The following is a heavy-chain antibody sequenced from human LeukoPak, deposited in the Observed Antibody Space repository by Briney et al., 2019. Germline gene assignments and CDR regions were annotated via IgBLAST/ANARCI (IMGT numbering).Heavy chain of an antibody. V-gene: IGHV1-8*01. Sequence: ASVRVSCKASGYTFTSYDINWVRQATGQGLEWMGWMNPNSGNTGYAQKFQGRVTMTRNTSISTAYMELSSLRSEDTAVYDCARVGYSYGHDNGYYFDYWGQGTLVTVSS. CDR3: ARVGYSYGHDNGYYFDY. J-gene: IGHJ4*02. CDR2: MNPNSGNT. D-gene: IGHD5-18*01. CDR1: GYTFTSYD.